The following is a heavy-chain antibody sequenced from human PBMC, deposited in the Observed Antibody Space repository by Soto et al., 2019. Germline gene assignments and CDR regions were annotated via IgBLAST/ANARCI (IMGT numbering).Heavy chain of an antibody. CDR2: ISPGSRYP. Sequence: PGGSLRLSCAGSGFTFGDSYMSWIRQAPGKGLEWLSYISPGSRYPAYADSAKSRFTISRDNAKRSLYLQMMSLSAEDTAIYYCVRGGGGGLFDPWGQGTMVTVSS. D-gene: IGHD2-15*01. CDR3: VRGGGGGLFDP. J-gene: IGHJ5*02. V-gene: IGHV3-11*06. CDR1: GFTFGDSY.